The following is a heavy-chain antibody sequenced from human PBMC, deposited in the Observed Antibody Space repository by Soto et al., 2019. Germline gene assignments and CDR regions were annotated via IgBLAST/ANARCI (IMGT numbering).Heavy chain of an antibody. Sequence: QVQLVESGGAVVQPGRSLRLSCAASGFTFSSYAMHWVRQAPGKGLERVAVISYDGSNKYYADSVKGRFTISRDNSKNTLYLQMNSLRAEDTAVYYCARDGGGYGGYDGGAVDYWGQGTLVTVSS. CDR1: GFTFSSYA. V-gene: IGHV3-30-3*01. CDR3: ARDGGGYGGYDGGAVDY. J-gene: IGHJ4*02. D-gene: IGHD5-12*01. CDR2: ISYDGSNK.